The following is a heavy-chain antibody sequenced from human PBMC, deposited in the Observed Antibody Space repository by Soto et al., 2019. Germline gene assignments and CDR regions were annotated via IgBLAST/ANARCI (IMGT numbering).Heavy chain of an antibody. J-gene: IGHJ4*02. Sequence: VGSLRLSCSASGFTFSSYAMHWVRQAPGKGLEYVSAISSSSSYIYYADSVKGRFTISRDNAKNSLYLQMNSLRAEDTAVYYCARDLKDCGGDCYSPQFDYWGQGTLVTVSS. V-gene: IGHV3-21*01. D-gene: IGHD2-21*02. CDR3: ARDLKDCGGDCYSPQFDY. CDR2: ISSSSSYI. CDR1: GFTFSSYA.